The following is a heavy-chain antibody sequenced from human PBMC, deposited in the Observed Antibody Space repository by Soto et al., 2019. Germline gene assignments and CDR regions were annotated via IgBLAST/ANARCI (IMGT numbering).Heavy chain of an antibody. CDR2: IYYSGST. CDR3: ARHPIMITFGCYFDY. Sequence: SETLSLTCTVSGGSISSSSYYWGWIRQPPGKGLECIGSIYYSGSTYYNPSLKSRVTISVDTSKNQFSLKLSSVTAADTAVYYCARHPIMITFGCYFDYWGQGTLVTVSS. CDR1: GGSISSSSYY. J-gene: IGHJ4*02. V-gene: IGHV4-39*01. D-gene: IGHD3-16*01.